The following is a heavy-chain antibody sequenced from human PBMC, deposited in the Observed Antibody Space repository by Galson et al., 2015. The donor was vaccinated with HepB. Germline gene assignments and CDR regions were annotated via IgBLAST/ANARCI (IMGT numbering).Heavy chain of an antibody. V-gene: IGHV1-8*01. D-gene: IGHD2-21*02. CDR3: ARGGVVTGMWFPFDY. CDR1: GSTFTSYD. J-gene: IGHJ4*02. CDR2: MNPNSGNT. Sequence: SVKVSCKASGSTFTSYDISWVRQATGQGLEWMGWMNPNSGNTGYAQKFQGRVTMTRDTSIGTAYMGLSSLRSEDTAVYYCARGGVVTGMWFPFDYWGQGTLVTVSS.